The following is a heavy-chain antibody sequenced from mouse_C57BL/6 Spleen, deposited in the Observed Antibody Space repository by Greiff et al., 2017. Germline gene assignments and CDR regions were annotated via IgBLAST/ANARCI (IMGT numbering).Heavy chain of an antibody. CDR3: ARGIYYDYDDAFDY. CDR1: GYTFTSYW. D-gene: IGHD2-4*01. CDR2: IYPGSGST. V-gene: IGHV1-55*01. Sequence: QVQLQQPGAELVKPGASVKMSCKASGYTFTSYWITWVKQRPGQGLEWIGDIYPGSGSTNYNEKFKSKATLTVDTSSSTAYMQLSSLTSEDSAVYDCARGIYYDYDDAFDYWGQGTTLTVSS. J-gene: IGHJ2*01.